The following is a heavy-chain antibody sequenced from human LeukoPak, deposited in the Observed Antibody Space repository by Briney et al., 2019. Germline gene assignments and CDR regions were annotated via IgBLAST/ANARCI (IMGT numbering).Heavy chain of an antibody. V-gene: IGHV3-74*01. CDR1: GFIFSNYW. D-gene: IGHD6-6*01. Sequence: GGSLRLSCAASGFIFSNYWMHWVRQVPGKGLVWVARINSDGSSTSYADSVQGRFTISRDNAKNILYLQINSLRSEDTAVYYCARYSSSSGGAAYYLDYWGHGTLVTVSS. CDR3: ARYSSSSGGAAYYLDY. CDR2: INSDGSST. J-gene: IGHJ4*01.